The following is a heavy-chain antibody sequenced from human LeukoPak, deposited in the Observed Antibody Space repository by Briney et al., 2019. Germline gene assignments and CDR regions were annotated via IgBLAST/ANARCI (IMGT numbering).Heavy chain of an antibody. Sequence: GGSLRLSCAASGFTFSNAWMSWVRPAPGKGLEWVGRIKSKTDGGTTDYAAPVKGRFTISRDDSKNTLYLQMNSLKTEDTAVYYCTTSEQWLVQDYWGQGTLVTVSS. V-gene: IGHV3-15*01. J-gene: IGHJ4*02. CDR3: TTSEQWLVQDY. D-gene: IGHD6-19*01. CDR1: GFTFSNAW. CDR2: IKSKTDGGTT.